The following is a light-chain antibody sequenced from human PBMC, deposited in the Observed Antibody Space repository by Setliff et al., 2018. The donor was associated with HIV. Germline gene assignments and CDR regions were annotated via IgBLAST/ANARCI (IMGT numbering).Light chain of an antibody. J-gene: IGLJ1*01. CDR3: CSLTSTSSYV. CDR2: DVS. CDR1: SSDVGGYNY. V-gene: IGLV2-14*03. Sequence: QSVLTQPASVSGSPGQSITISCTGTSSDVGGYNYVSWYQQHPGKAPKLMIYDVSNRPSGVSNRFSGSKSGNTASLTISGLQAEDEADYYCCSLTSTSSYVFGTGTKVTVL.